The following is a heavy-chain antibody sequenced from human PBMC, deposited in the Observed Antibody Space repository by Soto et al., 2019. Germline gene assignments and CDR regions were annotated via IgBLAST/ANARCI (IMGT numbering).Heavy chain of an antibody. CDR1: GFTVSSNY. CDR3: TTNFSPRGRSTPYYYYYYRTV. Sequence: PGGSLRLSCAASGFTVSSNYMSWVRQAPGKGLEWVSVIYSGGSTYYADSVKGRFTISRDNSKNTLYLQMNSLRAEDTAVYYCTTNFSPRGRSTPYYYYYYRTVGGKGTTVTVSS. V-gene: IGHV3-66*01. J-gene: IGHJ6*03. CDR2: IYSGGST. D-gene: IGHD3-16*01.